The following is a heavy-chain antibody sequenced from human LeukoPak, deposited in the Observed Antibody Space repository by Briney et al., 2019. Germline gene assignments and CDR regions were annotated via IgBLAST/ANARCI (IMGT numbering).Heavy chain of an antibody. D-gene: IGHD6-13*01. CDR3: ARGIAAAGTGIDY. V-gene: IGHV3-13*01. Sequence: GGSLRLSCAASGFTFSSYDMHWVRQATGKGLEWVSAIGTAGDTYYPGSVKGRFTISRENAKNSLYLQMNSLRAGDTAVYYCARGIAAAGTGIDYWGQGTLVTVSS. CDR2: IGTAGDT. J-gene: IGHJ4*02. CDR1: GFTFSSYD.